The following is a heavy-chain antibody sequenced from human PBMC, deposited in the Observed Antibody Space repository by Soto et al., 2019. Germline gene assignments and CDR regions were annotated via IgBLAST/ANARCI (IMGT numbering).Heavy chain of an antibody. Sequence: SETLSLTCTVSGDSVSSGNSYWSWIRQPPGKRPEWIGYIFTSGTTNYNLSLKSRLTISLDTSKSQFSLKLSSMTAADTAVYYCARERGIDCSDGRCYYYAMDVRGQGTTVTVS. J-gene: IGHJ6*02. D-gene: IGHD2-8*01. CDR1: GDSVSSGNSY. CDR3: ARERGIDCSDGRCYYYAMDV. V-gene: IGHV4-61*01. CDR2: IFTSGTT.